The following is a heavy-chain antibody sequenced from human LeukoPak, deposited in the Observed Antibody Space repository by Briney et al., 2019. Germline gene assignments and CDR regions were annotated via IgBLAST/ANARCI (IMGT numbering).Heavy chain of an antibody. CDR2: ISGSGGST. CDR3: AKDVQGVVVVVAATD. Sequence: GGSLRLSCAASGFTFSSYAMSWARQAPGKGLEWVSAISGSGGSTYYADSVKGRFTISRDNSKNTLYLQMNSLRAEDTAVYYCAKDVQGVVVVVAATDWGQGTLVTVSS. D-gene: IGHD2-15*01. V-gene: IGHV3-23*01. J-gene: IGHJ4*02. CDR1: GFTFSSYA.